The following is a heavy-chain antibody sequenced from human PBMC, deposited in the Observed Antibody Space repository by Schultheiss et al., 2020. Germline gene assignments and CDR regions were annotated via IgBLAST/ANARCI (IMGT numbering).Heavy chain of an antibody. J-gene: IGHJ4*02. CDR1: GFTFSSYA. CDR2: ISGSGGST. D-gene: IGHD4-11*01. CDR3: AKDATVTTISDYFDY. Sequence: GGSLRLSCAASGFTFSSYAMHWVRQAPGKGLEWVSTISGSGGSTYYADSVKGRFTISRDNSKNTLYLQMNSLRAEDTAVYYCAKDATVTTISDYFDYWGKGTLVTVSS. V-gene: IGHV3-23*01.